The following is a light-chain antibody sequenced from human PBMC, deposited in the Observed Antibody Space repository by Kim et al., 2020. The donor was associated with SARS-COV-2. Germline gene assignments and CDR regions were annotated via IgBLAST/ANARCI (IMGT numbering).Light chain of an antibody. CDR3: ATWDSSLSAGV. CDR2: DNN. CDR1: SSNIGNTV. J-gene: IGLJ3*02. V-gene: IGLV1-51*01. Sequence: GKKVTISGSGSSSNIGNTVVSWYQQLPGTAPKLLIYDNNKRPSGIPDRFSGSKSGTSATLGITGLQTGDEADYYCATWDSSLSAGVFGGGTQLTVL.